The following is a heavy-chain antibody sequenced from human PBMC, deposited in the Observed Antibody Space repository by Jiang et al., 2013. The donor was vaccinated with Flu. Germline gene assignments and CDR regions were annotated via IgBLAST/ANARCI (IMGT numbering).Heavy chain of an antibody. Sequence: KPTQTLTLTCTFSGFSLTTSGVGVGWIRQPPGKALECLALIFWDDDKRYNPFLKNRLTITQDISKNQVVLAMTDMDPVDTARYYCAHRPQEGVFDYWGQGTLVTVSS. CDR3: AHRPQEGVFDY. J-gene: IGHJ4*02. CDR1: GFSLTTSGVG. CDR2: IFWDDDK. V-gene: IGHV2-5*02.